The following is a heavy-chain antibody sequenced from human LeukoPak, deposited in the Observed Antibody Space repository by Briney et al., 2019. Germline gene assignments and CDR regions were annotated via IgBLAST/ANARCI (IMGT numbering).Heavy chain of an antibody. CDR1: GFTFSSYA. V-gene: IGHV3-64*04. Sequence: GGSLRLSCSASGFTFSSYAMHWVRQAPGKGLEYVSASSNGGSTSYPDSVKGRFTISRDNSKNTLHLQMTNLRADDTAVYYCAKSVGDYYYYYGMDVWGQGTTVTVSS. CDR2: SSNGGST. J-gene: IGHJ6*02. CDR3: AKSVGDYYYYYGMDV.